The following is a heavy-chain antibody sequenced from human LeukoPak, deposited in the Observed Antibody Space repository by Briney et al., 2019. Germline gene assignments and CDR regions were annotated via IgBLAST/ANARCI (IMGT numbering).Heavy chain of an antibody. V-gene: IGHV4-34*01. CDR1: GGSISSYY. Sequence: SETLSLTCTVSGGSISSYYWSWIRQPPGKGLEWIGEINHSGSTNNNPSLKSRVTISVDTSKNQFSLKLSSVTAADTAVYYCAGAGHYGSGSFDYWGQGTLVTVSS. D-gene: IGHD3-10*01. CDR3: AGAGHYGSGSFDY. CDR2: INHSGST. J-gene: IGHJ4*02.